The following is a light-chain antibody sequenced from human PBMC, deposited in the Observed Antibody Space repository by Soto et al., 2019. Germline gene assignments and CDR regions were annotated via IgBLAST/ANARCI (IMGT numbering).Light chain of an antibody. CDR1: QSVSSSY. CDR2: GAS. V-gene: IGKV3-20*01. Sequence: IVLTQSPCTLSRSPGERATLSCRTSQSVSSSYLAWYQQKPGQAPRLLIYGASSRATGIPDRFSGSGSGTDFTLTSSRLPAEYFAVYYCHQYGSSPLFGQGTKVDIK. CDR3: HQYGSSPL. J-gene: IGKJ1*01.